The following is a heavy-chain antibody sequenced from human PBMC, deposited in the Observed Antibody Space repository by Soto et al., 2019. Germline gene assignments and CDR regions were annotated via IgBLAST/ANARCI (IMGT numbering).Heavy chain of an antibody. CDR3: ARHDSSGYYFDP. V-gene: IGHV1-24*01. CDR2: FDPEDGET. D-gene: IGHD3-22*01. CDR1: GYTLTELS. Sequence: ASMKVSCKVSGYTLTELSMHWVRQAPGKGLEWMGGFDPEDGETIYAQKFQGRVTMTEDTSTDTAYMELSSLRSEDTAVYYCARHDSSGYYFDPWGQGTLVTVSS. J-gene: IGHJ5*02.